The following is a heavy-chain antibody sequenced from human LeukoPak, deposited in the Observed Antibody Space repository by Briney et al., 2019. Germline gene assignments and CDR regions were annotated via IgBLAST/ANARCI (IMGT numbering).Heavy chain of an antibody. CDR1: GFTFSSYA. J-gene: IGHJ4*02. CDR3: AKVLGLGGYSYGLDY. CDR2: ISGSGGST. D-gene: IGHD5-18*01. V-gene: IGHV3-23*01. Sequence: PGGSLRLSCAASGFTFSSYAMSWVRQAPGMGLEWVSAISGSGGSTYYADSVKGRFTISRDNSKNTLYLQMNSLRAEDTAVYYCAKVLGLGGYSYGLDYWGQGTLVTVSS.